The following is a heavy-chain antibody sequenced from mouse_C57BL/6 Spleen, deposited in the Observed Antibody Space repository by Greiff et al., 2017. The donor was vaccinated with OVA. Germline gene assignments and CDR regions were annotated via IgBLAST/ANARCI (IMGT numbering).Heavy chain of an antibody. D-gene: IGHD3-2*02. Sequence: QVQLQQPGAELVKPGASVKLSCKASGYTFTSYWMHWVKQRPGQGLEWIGMIHPNSGSTNYNEKFKSKATLTVDKSSSTAYMQLSSLTSEDSAVYYCARGGSSGYGWFAYWGQGTLVTVAA. CDR2: IHPNSGST. V-gene: IGHV1-64*01. CDR1: GYTFTSYW. J-gene: IGHJ3*01. CDR3: ARGGSSGYGWFAY.